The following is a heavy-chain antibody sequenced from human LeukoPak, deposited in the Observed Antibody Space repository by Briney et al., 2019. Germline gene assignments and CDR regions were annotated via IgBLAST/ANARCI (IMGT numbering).Heavy chain of an antibody. CDR3: AKDRTVGATPFDY. D-gene: IGHD1-26*01. Sequence: GGSLRLSCAASGFIFSNYAMSWVRQAPGKGLQWVSAFSGSGGSTYYADSVEGRFTISRDNSRNTLYLQMNSLRAEDTAVYYCAKDRTVGATPFDYWGQGTLVTVSS. J-gene: IGHJ4*02. CDR2: FSGSGGST. V-gene: IGHV3-23*01. CDR1: GFIFSNYA.